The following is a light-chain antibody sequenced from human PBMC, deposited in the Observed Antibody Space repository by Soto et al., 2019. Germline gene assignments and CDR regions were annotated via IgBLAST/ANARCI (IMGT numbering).Light chain of an antibody. J-gene: IGLJ1*01. Sequence: SVLTQPASVSGSPGQSITISCTGTSSDVGGYNYVSWYQQHPGKAPKLMIYDVSNRPSGVSNRFSGSKPGNTASLTISGLQAEDEADYYCSSYTSSSTLFGTGTKVTVL. CDR1: SSDVGGYNY. CDR2: DVS. V-gene: IGLV2-14*01. CDR3: SSYTSSSTL.